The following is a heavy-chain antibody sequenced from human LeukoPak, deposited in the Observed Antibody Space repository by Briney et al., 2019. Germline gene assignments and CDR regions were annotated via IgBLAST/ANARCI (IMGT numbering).Heavy chain of an antibody. CDR2: INTYSGKT. CDR3: ARDVDQRFDY. V-gene: IGHV1-18*01. Sequence: ASVKVSCKASGHTFITYGISWVRQAPGQGLEWMGWINTYSGKTNYTQKLQGRVTMTTDTSTNTAYMELRSLRSDDTAVFYCARDVDQRFDYWGQGTLVTVSS. CDR1: GHTFITYG. J-gene: IGHJ4*02.